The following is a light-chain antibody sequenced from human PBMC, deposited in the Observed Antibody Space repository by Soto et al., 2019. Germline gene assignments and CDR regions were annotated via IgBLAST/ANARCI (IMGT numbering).Light chain of an antibody. V-gene: IGKV1-5*01. Sequence: DIQMTQSPSTLSASVGDRVTITCRANQSLSSWLAWYQQKPGKAPKVLISDASTLESGVPSRFSGTGSGTEFTLTISSLQPDDFATYYCQQYKSYSPWTFGQGTKVDIK. CDR3: QQYKSYSPWT. J-gene: IGKJ1*01. CDR2: DAS. CDR1: QSLSSW.